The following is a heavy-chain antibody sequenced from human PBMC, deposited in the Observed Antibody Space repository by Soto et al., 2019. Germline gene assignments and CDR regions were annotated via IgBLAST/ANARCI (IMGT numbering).Heavy chain of an antibody. D-gene: IGHD3-22*01. Sequence: ASVKVSCKASGYTFTSYGISWVRQAPGQGLEWMGWISAYNGNTNYAQKLQGRVTMTTDTSTSTAYMELRSLRSDDTAVYYCARVLGHYYDSSGYYPDYWGQGTLVTVSS. CDR1: GYTFTSYG. J-gene: IGHJ4*02. CDR2: ISAYNGNT. CDR3: ARVLGHYYDSSGYYPDY. V-gene: IGHV1-18*01.